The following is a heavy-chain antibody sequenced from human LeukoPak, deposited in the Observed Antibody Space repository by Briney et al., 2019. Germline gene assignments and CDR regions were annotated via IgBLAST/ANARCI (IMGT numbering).Heavy chain of an antibody. J-gene: IGHJ4*02. CDR3: ARVAGLNNFDS. CDR2: ISPTGGS. V-gene: IGHV4-34*01. D-gene: IGHD2-15*01. CDR1: GESFIDYH. Sequence: KSSETLSLTCAVYGESFIDYHWSWTRQTPLKGLEWIGEISPTGGSNSYAPLKSRVTISMDTSKNQFSLHLRSLTAADTAKHFSARVAGLNNFDSWGQGTLVIVSS.